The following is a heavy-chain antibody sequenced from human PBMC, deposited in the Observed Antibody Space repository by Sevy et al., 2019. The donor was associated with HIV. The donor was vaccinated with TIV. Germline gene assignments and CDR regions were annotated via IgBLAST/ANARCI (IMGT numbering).Heavy chain of an antibody. Sequence: GGSLRLSCAASGFTFSSYSMNWVRQAPGKGLEWVSSISSSSSYIYYADSVKGRFTISRDNAKNSLYLQMNSLRAEDTAVYYCARSMVRGVIPDVWGQGTPVTVSS. CDR2: ISSSSSYI. D-gene: IGHD3-10*01. CDR3: ARSMVRGVIPDV. CDR1: GFTFSSYS. J-gene: IGHJ6*02. V-gene: IGHV3-21*01.